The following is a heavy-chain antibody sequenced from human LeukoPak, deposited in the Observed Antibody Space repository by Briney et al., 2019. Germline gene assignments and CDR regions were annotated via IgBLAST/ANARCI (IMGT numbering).Heavy chain of an antibody. CDR3: ARGGGLRYFDWLDW. D-gene: IGHD3-9*01. Sequence: ASVKVSCKASGYTFTGDYMHWLRQAPGQGLEWMGRINPNSGGTNYAQKFQGRVTMTRDTSISTAYMELSRLRSDDTAVYYCARGGGLRYFDWLDWWGQGTLVTVSS. CDR1: GYTFTGDY. J-gene: IGHJ4*02. V-gene: IGHV1-2*06. CDR2: INPNSGGT.